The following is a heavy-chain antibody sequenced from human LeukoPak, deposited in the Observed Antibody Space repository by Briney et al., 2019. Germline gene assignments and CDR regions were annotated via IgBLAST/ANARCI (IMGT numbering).Heavy chain of an antibody. V-gene: IGHV4-31*03. CDR2: IYYSGST. CDR3: AKSREEIRGLDAFDI. J-gene: IGHJ3*02. D-gene: IGHD5-24*01. CDR1: GGSISSDDYC. Sequence: TSETLSLTCSVSGGSISSDDYCWNWIRQHPGKGLEWIGYIYYSGSTYYNPSLKSRVALSVDTSKNQFSLKLSSLTAADTAVYYCAKSREEIRGLDAFDIWGQGTMVTVSS.